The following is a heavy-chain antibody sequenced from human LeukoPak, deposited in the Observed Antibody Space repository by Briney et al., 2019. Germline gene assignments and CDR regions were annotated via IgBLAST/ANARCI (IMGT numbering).Heavy chain of an antibody. CDR3: ARDQVSRSGELDY. D-gene: IGHD1-7*01. Sequence: GGSLRLSCAASGFTFSSYSMNWVRQAPGKGLEWVSSISSSSSYIYYADSGKGRFTISRDNAKNSLYLQMNSLRAEDTAVYYCARDQVSRSGELDYWGQGTLVTVSS. CDR1: GFTFSSYS. J-gene: IGHJ4*02. V-gene: IGHV3-21*01. CDR2: ISSSSSYI.